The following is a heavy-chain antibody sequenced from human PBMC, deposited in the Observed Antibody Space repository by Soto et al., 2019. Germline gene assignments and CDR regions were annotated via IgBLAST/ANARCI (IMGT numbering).Heavy chain of an antibody. CDR2: ISAYNGNT. CDR3: ARNDILTGYSPCDY. J-gene: IGHJ4*02. CDR1: GYTFTSYG. D-gene: IGHD3-9*01. Sequence: ASVKVSCKASGYTFTSYGISWVRQAPGQGLEWMGWISAYNGNTNYAQKLQGRVTMTTDTSTSTAYMELRSLRSDDTAVYYCARNDILTGYSPCDYWGQGTLVTVSS. V-gene: IGHV1-18*01.